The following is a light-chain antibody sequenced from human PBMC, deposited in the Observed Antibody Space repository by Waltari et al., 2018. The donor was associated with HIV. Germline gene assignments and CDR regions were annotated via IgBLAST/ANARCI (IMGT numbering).Light chain of an antibody. CDR2: EVN. CDR3: CSYAGSSTHV. V-gene: IGLV2-23*02. J-gene: IGLJ1*01. Sequence: QSALTQPASVSGSPGQSITISCTGTNNVVGSYNLVSWYQQHPAKAPKLMIYEVNKRPSRVSNRCCGYKSGNTASLTISGLQAEDEADYYCCSYAGSSTHVFGTGTKVTVL. CDR1: NNVVGSYNL.